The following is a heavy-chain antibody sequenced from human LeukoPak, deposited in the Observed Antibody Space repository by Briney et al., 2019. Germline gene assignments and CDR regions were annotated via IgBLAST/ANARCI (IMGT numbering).Heavy chain of an antibody. CDR2: TYYRSKWYN. Sequence: SQTLSLTCAISGDSVSSNSAAWNWIRQSPSRGLEWLGRTYYRSKWYNDYAVSVKSRITINPDTSKNQFSLQLNSVTPEDTAVYYCARRPAQVINYYYYYGMDVWGQGTTVTVSS. CDR1: GDSVSSNSAA. V-gene: IGHV6-1*01. CDR3: ARRPAQVINYYYYYGMDV. J-gene: IGHJ6*02. D-gene: IGHD2-21*01.